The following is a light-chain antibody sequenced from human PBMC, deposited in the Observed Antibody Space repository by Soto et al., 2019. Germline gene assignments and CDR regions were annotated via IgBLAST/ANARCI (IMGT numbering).Light chain of an antibody. CDR3: SSYASSSTVI. V-gene: IGLV2-14*01. Sequence: LTQPASVSGSPGQSITISCTGTSSDVGAYNYVSWYQQHPVKAPKLMIYDVSSRPSGISNRFSGSKSGNTASLTISGVQAEDEADYYCSSYASSSTVIFGGGTKVTVL. J-gene: IGLJ2*01. CDR1: SSDVGAYNY. CDR2: DVS.